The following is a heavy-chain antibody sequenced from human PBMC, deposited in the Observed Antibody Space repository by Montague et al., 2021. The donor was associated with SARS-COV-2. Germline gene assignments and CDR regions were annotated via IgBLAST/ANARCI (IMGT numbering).Heavy chain of an antibody. D-gene: IGHD2-2*02. Sequence: SETLSLTCTVSGGSISSYYWSWTRQPPGKGLEWIGYIYYSGSTNYNPSLKSRVTISVDTSKNQFSLKLSSVTAADTAVYYCARESSYSRCSSTSCYTSVWFDPWGQGTLVTVSS. CDR1: GGSISSYY. CDR3: ARESSYSRCSSTSCYTSVWFDP. CDR2: IYYSGST. V-gene: IGHV4-59*01. J-gene: IGHJ5*02.